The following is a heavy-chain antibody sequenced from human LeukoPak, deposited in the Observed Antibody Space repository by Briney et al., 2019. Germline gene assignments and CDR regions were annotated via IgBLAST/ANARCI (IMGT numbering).Heavy chain of an antibody. V-gene: IGHV4-34*01. CDR2: INHSGST. Sequence: SETQSLTCAVYGGSFSGYYWSWIRQPPGKGLEWIGEINHSGSTNYNPSLKSRVTISVDTSKNQFSLKLSSVTAADTAVYYCAKRSYYYGMDVWGQGTTVTVSS. CDR3: AKRSYYYGMDV. J-gene: IGHJ6*02. CDR1: GGSFSGYY.